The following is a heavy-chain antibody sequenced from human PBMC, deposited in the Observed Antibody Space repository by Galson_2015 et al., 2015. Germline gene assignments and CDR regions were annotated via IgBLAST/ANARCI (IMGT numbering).Heavy chain of an antibody. CDR1: GFTFSSYA. CDR2: ISYDGSNK. CDR3: ARDGGVVVAARGEYFDY. D-gene: IGHD2-15*01. J-gene: IGHJ4*02. Sequence: SLRLSCAASGFTFSSYAMHWVRQAPGKGLEWVAVISYDGSNKYYADSVKGRFTISRDNSKNTLYLQMNSLRAEDTAVYYCARDGGVVVAARGEYFDYWGQGTLVTVSS. V-gene: IGHV3-30-3*01.